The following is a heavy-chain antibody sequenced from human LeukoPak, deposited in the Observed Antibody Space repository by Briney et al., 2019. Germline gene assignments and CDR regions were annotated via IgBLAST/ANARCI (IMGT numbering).Heavy chain of an antibody. CDR3: AREEGAQLSL. CDR2: IYHSGST. Sequence: SGTLSLTCAVTGGSISSGGYSWSWIRQPPGKGLEWIGFIYHSGSTYYNPTLKSRVTISVDRSKNQLSLKLSSVTAADTAVYYCAREEGAQLSLWGQGTLVTVSS. CDR1: GGSISSGGYS. D-gene: IGHD5-18*01. J-gene: IGHJ4*02. V-gene: IGHV4-30-2*01.